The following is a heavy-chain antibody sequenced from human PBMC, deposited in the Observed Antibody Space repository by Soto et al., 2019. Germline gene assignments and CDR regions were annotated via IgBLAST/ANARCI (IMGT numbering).Heavy chain of an antibody. CDR1: GFTFSDYY. V-gene: IGHV3-11*06. J-gene: IGHJ4*02. CDR3: ARDQGYDFWSGYGSN. Sequence: GGSLRLSCAASGFTFSDYYMSWIRQAPGKGLEWVSYISSSSSYTNYADSVKGRFTISRDNAKNSLYLQMNSLRAEDTAVYYCARDQGYDFWSGYGSNWGQGTLVTVSS. CDR2: ISSSSSYT. D-gene: IGHD3-3*01.